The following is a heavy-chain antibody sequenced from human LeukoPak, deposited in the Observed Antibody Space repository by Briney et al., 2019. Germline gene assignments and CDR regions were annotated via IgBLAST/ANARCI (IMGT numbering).Heavy chain of an antibody. Sequence: ASVKVSCKASGYTFNSHGISWVRQAPGQGLEWMGWVSTYNGDTNYARKVQGRVTMTTDTSTSTAYVELLSLRDDDTAVYYCARNSGSYSYGPLDMWGQGTLVTVSS. D-gene: IGHD3-10*01. CDR3: ARNSGSYSYGPLDM. V-gene: IGHV1-18*04. CDR2: VSTYNGDT. CDR1: GYTFNSHG. J-gene: IGHJ3*02.